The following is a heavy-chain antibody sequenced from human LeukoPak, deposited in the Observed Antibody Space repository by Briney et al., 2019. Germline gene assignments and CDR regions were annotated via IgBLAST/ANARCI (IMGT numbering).Heavy chain of an antibody. D-gene: IGHD3-22*01. J-gene: IGHJ5*02. CDR1: GGSISSSSYY. V-gene: IGHV4-39*07. CDR3: ARENYYDSRYWFDP. Sequence: PSETLSLTCTVSGGSISSSSYYWGWIRQPPGKGLEWIGSIYYSGSTYYNPSLKSRVTISVDTSKNQFSLKLSSVTAADTAVYYCARENYYDSRYWFDPWGQGTLVTVSS. CDR2: IYYSGST.